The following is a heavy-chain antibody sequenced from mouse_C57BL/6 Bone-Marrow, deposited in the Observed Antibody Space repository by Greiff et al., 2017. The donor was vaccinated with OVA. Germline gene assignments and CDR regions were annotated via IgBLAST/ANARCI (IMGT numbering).Heavy chain of an antibody. V-gene: IGHV1-5*01. CDR2: IYPRNSDT. J-gene: IGHJ1*03. Sequence: VQLQQSGTVLARPGASVKMSCKTSGYTFTSYWMHWVTQRPGQGLEWIGAIYPRNSDTSYNQKFKGKAKLTAVTSASTAYMELSSLANEDSAVYYGTGEDWYFDVWGTGTTVTVAS. CDR3: TGEDWYFDV. CDR1: GYTFTSYW.